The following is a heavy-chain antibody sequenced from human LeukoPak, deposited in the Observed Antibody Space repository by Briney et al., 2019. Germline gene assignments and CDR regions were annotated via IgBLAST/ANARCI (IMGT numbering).Heavy chain of an antibody. J-gene: IGHJ6*03. CDR3: AREARHIVVVTATRRYYYYMDV. CDR2: IYSGGST. V-gene: IGHV3-53*01. Sequence: LGGSLRLSCAASGFTVSSNYMSWVRQAPGKGLEWVSVIYSGGSTYYADSVKGRFTISRDNSKNTLYLQMNSLRAEDTAVYYCAREARHIVVVTATRRYYYYMDVWGKGTTVTVSS. CDR1: GFTVSSNY. D-gene: IGHD2-21*02.